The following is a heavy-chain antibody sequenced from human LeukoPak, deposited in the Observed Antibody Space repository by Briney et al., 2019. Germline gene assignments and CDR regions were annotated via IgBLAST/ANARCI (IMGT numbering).Heavy chain of an antibody. D-gene: IGHD3-10*01. Sequence: GGSLRLSCAASGFTFGKFWMSWVRQAPGKGLEWVANINEDGSEKYYVDSVRGRFTISRDNSKNTLYLQMNSLRAEDTAVYYCAKDGTLLWFGELSYFDYWGQGTLVTVSS. CDR3: AKDGTLLWFGELSYFDY. J-gene: IGHJ4*02. CDR2: INEDGSEK. V-gene: IGHV3-7*01. CDR1: GFTFGKFW.